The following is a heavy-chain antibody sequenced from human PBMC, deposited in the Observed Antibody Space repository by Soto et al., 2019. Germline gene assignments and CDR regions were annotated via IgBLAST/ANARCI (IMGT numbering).Heavy chain of an antibody. V-gene: IGHV3-33*01. Sequence: QVQLVESGGGVVQPGRSLRLSCAASGFTFSSYGMHCVRQAPGKGLEWVAVIWYDGSNKYYADSVKGRFTISRDNSKNTLYLQMNSLRAEDTAVYYCARDPTVTTWRGAEYFQHWGQGTLVTVSS. CDR2: IWYDGSNK. J-gene: IGHJ1*01. CDR3: ARDPTVTTWRGAEYFQH. D-gene: IGHD4-17*01. CDR1: GFTFSSYG.